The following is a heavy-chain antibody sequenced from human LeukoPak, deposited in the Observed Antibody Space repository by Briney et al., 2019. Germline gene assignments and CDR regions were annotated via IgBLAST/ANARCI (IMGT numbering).Heavy chain of an antibody. CDR2: INPSGGST. Sequence: AASVKVSCKASGYTFTSYYMHWVRQAPGQGLEWMGIINPSGGSTSYAQKFQGRVTMTRDMSTSTVYLELSSLRSEDTAVYYCAREWLARDWFEPWGQGTLVTVSS. J-gene: IGHJ5*02. V-gene: IGHV1-46*01. CDR3: AREWLARDWFEP. CDR1: GYTFTSYY. D-gene: IGHD6-19*01.